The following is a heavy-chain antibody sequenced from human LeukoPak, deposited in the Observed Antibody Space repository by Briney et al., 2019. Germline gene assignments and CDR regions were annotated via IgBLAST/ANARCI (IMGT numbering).Heavy chain of an antibody. CDR1: GYTFTSYW. V-gene: IGHV5-51*01. CDR2: IYPGDSDT. CDR3: ARQGAAGKYYYYYMDV. Sequence: GESLKISCKGSGYTFTSYWIGWVRQMPGKDLEWMGIIYPGDSDTRYSPSFQGQVTISADKSINTAYLEWSSLKASDTAIYYCARQGAAGKYYYYYMDVWGKGTTVTVSS. J-gene: IGHJ6*03. D-gene: IGHD6-13*01.